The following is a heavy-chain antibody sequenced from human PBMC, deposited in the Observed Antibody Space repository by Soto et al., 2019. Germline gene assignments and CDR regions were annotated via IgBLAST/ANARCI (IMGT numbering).Heavy chain of an antibody. V-gene: IGHV4-30-2*01. CDR3: ARVPGP. J-gene: IGHJ5*02. CDR2: IYHSGST. Sequence: SETLSLTCAVYGGSISSGGYSWIWIRQQQVKGLEWIGYIYHSGSTYYNPSLKSRVTISVDRSKNQFSLKLSSVTAADTAVYYCARVPGPWGQGTLVTSPQ. CDR1: GGSISSGGYS. D-gene: IGHD7-27*01.